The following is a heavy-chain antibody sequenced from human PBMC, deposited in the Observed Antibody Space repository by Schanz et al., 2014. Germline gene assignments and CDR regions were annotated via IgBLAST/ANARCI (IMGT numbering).Heavy chain of an antibody. Sequence: EVHLLDSGGGLVQPGGSLRLSCAASGFTFSSYAMSWVRQAPGKGLEWVSSISSGGNPYYANSVKGRFGISRDNSENTLYLQMSSLRAEDTAVYYCARDHTTESYYSAGPPIDYWGQGTLLTVSS. CDR2: ISSGGNP. D-gene: IGHD1-26*01. CDR3: ARDHTTESYYSAGPPIDY. V-gene: IGHV3-23*01. J-gene: IGHJ4*02. CDR1: GFTFSSYA.